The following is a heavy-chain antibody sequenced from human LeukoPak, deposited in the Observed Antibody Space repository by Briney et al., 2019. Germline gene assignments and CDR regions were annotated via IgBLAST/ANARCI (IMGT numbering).Heavy chain of an antibody. Sequence: ASVKVSCKASGGTFSSYAISWVRQAPGQGLEWMGGIIPIFGTANYAQKFQGRVTITADESTSTAYMELSRLRSDDTAVYYCARDQEWELLDYWGQGTLVTVSS. D-gene: IGHD1-26*01. V-gene: IGHV1-69*13. J-gene: IGHJ4*02. CDR2: IIPIFGTA. CDR1: GGTFSSYA. CDR3: ARDQEWELLDY.